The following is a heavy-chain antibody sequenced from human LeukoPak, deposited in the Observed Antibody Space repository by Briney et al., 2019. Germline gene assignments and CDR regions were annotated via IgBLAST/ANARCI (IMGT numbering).Heavy chain of an antibody. CDR2: ITSSGDDI. D-gene: IGHD5-12*01. J-gene: IGHJ4*02. CDR3: ASDIVATSGDF. CDR1: GFTFSDYY. V-gene: IGHV3-11*01. Sequence: GGSLRLSCAASGFTFSDYYMSWIRQTPGKGLEWVAYITSSGDDIYYADSVKGRFTISRDNAKNALFLRMSSLRVEDTATYYCASDIVATSGDFWGQGTLVSVSS.